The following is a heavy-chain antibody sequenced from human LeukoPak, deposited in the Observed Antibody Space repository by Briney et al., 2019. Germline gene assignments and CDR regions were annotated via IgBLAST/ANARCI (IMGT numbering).Heavy chain of an antibody. D-gene: IGHD2-2*01. V-gene: IGHV3-11*04. CDR1: GLTFRDYY. CDR3: ARAYHDAFDI. CDR2: ITSSGGGV. J-gene: IGHJ3*02. Sequence: PGXSLRLSCAVSGLTFRDYYMGWIRQAPGKGLEWVSYITSSGGGVYYADSVKGRFTISRDNTKSSLYLQMNSPRADDTAIYYCARAYHDAFDIWGQGTMVTVSS.